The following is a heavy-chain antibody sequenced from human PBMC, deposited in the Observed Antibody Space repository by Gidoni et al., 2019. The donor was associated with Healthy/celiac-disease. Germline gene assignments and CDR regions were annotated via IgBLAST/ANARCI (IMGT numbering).Heavy chain of an antibody. J-gene: IGHJ6*03. CDR3: ARDRRIAAAGTSPYYYYYYMDV. CDR2: ISAYNGNT. V-gene: IGHV1-18*01. Sequence: QVQLVQSGAEVKKPGASVKVSCKASGYTFTSYGISWVRQAPGQGLEWMGWISAYNGNTNYAQKLQGRVTMTTDTSTSTAYMELRSLRSDDTAVYYCARDRRIAAAGTSPYYYYYYMDVWGKGTTVTVSS. CDR1: GYTFTSYG. D-gene: IGHD6-13*01.